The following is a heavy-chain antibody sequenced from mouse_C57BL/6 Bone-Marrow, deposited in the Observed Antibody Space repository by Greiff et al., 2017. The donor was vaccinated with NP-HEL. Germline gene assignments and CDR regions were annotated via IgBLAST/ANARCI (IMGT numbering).Heavy chain of an antibody. CDR2: LNPYNGGT. D-gene: IGHD4-1*01. CDR1: GYTFTDYY. Sequence: VQLQQSGPVLVKPGASVKMSCKASGYTFTDYYMNWVKQSHGKSLEWIGVLNPYNGGTSYNQKFKGKATLTVDKSSSTAYMELNSLTSEDSAVYYCLRTGTYYYAMDYWGQGTSVTVSS. CDR3: LRTGTYYYAMDY. J-gene: IGHJ4*01. V-gene: IGHV1-19*01.